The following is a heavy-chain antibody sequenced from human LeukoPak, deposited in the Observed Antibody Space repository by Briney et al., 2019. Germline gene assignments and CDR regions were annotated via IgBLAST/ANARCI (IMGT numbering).Heavy chain of an antibody. D-gene: IGHD4/OR15-4a*01. J-gene: IGHJ4*02. CDR3: VRHDGRGGATMGALDS. V-gene: IGHV4-34*01. CDR2: IYYGRTT. Sequence: SETLSLTCAVYGGSFSGYYWSWIRQSPGKGLEWIGSIYYGRTTYYNPSLNNRVSISVVTSKNQFSLQLNSMSAADTAVYYCVRHDGRGGATMGALDSWGQGSLVTVSS. CDR1: GGSFSGYY.